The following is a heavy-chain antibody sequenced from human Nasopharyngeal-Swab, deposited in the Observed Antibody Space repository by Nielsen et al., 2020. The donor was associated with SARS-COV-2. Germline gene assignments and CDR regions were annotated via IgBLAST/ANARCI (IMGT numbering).Heavy chain of an antibody. D-gene: IGHD6-19*01. CDR2: IKQDASEM. Sequence: GESLKISCAASGFTFSGYWMSWVRQVPGKGLEWVANIKQDASEMYYVDSVKGRFTISRDNSKNTLYLQMNSLRAEDTAVYYCARGGTFSGWYELAYWGQGTLVTVCS. CDR3: ARGGTFSGWYELAY. V-gene: IGHV3-7*03. CDR1: GFTFSGYW. J-gene: IGHJ4*02.